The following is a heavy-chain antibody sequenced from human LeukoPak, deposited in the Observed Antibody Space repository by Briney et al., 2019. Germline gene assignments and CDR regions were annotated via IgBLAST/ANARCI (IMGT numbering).Heavy chain of an antibody. J-gene: IGHJ4*02. D-gene: IGHD5-24*01. V-gene: IGHV1-18*01. CDR3: ARDIGPTSMRWLRHFDY. CDR2: ISAYNGNT. Sequence: ASVTVSCKASGYSFTSYGISWVRQAPGQGLEWMGWISAYNGNTNEAQNFQGRVTMTTDTSTSTAYMELRSLRYDDTAVYYCARDIGPTSMRWLRHFDYWGQGTLVTVSS. CDR1: GYSFTSYG.